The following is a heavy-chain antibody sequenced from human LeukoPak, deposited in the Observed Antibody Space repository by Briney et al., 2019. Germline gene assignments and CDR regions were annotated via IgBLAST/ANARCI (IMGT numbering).Heavy chain of an antibody. D-gene: IGHD1-7*01. V-gene: IGHV4-59*01. CDR3: ARYLPTGTTGYMDV. CDR1: GGSIRSYY. CDR2: IYYSGST. J-gene: IGHJ6*03. Sequence: ASETLSLTCTVSGGSIRSYYWSWIRQPPGKGLEWIGYIYYSGSTNYNPSLKSRVTISVDTSKNQFSLKLSPVTAADTAVYYCARYLPTGTTGYMDVWGKGTTVTVSS.